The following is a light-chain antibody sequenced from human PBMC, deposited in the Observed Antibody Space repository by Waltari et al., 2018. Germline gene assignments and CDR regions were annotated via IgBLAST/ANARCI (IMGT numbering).Light chain of an antibody. J-gene: IGKJ1*01. CDR2: AAS. CDR3: QQSYSTPRT. Sequence: DIQMTQSPSSLSASVGDRVTITCRASQRISSYLNWYQQKPGKAPKLLIYAASSLQSGVPSRFSGSGSGTDFILTLSSLQPEDFATYYCQQSYSTPRTFGQGTKVEIK. V-gene: IGKV1-39*01. CDR1: QRISSY.